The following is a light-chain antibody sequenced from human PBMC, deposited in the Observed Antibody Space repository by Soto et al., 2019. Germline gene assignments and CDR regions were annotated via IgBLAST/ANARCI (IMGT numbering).Light chain of an antibody. CDR1: SSDVGSYNL. Sequence: QSALTQPASVSGSPGQSITISFTGTSSDVGSYNLVSWYQQHPGKAPKLMIYEVSKRPSGVSNRVSGSKSGNTASLTISGLQAEDESDYYCCSYAGSSTYVFGTGTKLTVL. J-gene: IGLJ1*01. CDR3: CSYAGSSTYV. V-gene: IGLV2-23*02. CDR2: EVS.